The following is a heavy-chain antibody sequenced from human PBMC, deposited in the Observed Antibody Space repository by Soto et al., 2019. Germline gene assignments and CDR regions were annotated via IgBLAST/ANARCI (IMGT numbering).Heavy chain of an antibody. J-gene: IGHJ5*02. V-gene: IGHV5-51*01. CDR2: VYPSDSDV. Sequence: WIRQPPGKGLEWLGNVYPSDSDVRYSPSFEGRVTISADNSINTAYLHLLNLKASDTAIYYCTKGATSPFDPWGQGTLVTVSS. CDR3: TKGATSPFDP. D-gene: IGHD3-16*01.